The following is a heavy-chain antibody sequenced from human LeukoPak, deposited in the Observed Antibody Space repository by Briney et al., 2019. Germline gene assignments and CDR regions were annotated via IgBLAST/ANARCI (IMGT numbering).Heavy chain of an antibody. CDR3: AKDNRNYYYYMDV. CDR1: GFTFSSYG. CDR2: FSGSSGST. Sequence: TGRFLRLSGAASGFTFSSYGMHWDRQAPGKGLEWGSTFSGSSGSTYYADSVKGRFTISRDNSKNSLYLQMNSLRTEDTALYYCAKDNRNYYYYMDVWGKGTTVTVSS. J-gene: IGHJ6*03. V-gene: IGHV3-43*02.